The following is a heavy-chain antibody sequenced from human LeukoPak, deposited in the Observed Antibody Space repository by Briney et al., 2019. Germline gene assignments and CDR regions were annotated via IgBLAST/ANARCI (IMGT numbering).Heavy chain of an antibody. J-gene: IGHJ5*02. CDR2: ISAYNGNT. CDR1: GYTFTSYG. D-gene: IGHD3-22*01. CDR3: ARLRDSSGYGWFDP. Sequence: ASVKVSCKASGYTFTSYGISWVRQAPGQGLEWMGWISAYNGNTNYAQKLQGRVIMTTDTSTSTAYMELRSLRSDDTAVYYCARLRDSSGYGWFDPWGQGTLVTVSS. V-gene: IGHV1-18*01.